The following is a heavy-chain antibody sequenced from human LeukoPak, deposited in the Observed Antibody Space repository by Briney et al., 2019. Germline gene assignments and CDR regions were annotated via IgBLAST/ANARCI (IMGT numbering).Heavy chain of an antibody. J-gene: IGHJ6*02. V-gene: IGHV3-30-3*01. Sequence: GRSLRLSCAASGFTFSSSAMHWVRQAPGKELEWVAVISYDGSNKYYADSVKGRFTISRDNSKNTLYLQMNSLRAEDTAVYYCARTDPGSGYDFVGRWGYYYYGMDVWGQGTTGTVSS. CDR3: ARTDPGSGYDFVGRWGYYYYGMDV. CDR1: GFTFSSSA. CDR2: ISYDGSNK. D-gene: IGHD5-12*01.